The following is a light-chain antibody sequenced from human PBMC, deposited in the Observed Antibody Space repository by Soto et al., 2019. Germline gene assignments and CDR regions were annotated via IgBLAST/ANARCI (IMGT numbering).Light chain of an antibody. CDR2: AAS. CDR3: QQYCTYPMA. Sequence: AIRMTQSPSSISAFTGDRVTITCRTCRPISTYLAWYQQKPGKTPTLLMYAASTLQSGVPSRFSGSGSGTDFTLTISCLQSEDFATYYCQQYCTYPMAFGQGTNIEIK. J-gene: IGKJ1*01. V-gene: IGKV1-8*01. CDR1: RPISTY.